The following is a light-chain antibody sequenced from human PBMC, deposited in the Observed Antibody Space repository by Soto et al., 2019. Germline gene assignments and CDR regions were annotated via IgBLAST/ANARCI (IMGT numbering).Light chain of an antibody. CDR2: GAS. J-gene: IGKJ1*01. CDR3: QQYNSYS. V-gene: IGKV3-15*01. Sequence: DIVMTQSPATLSVAPGERVTFSCRASQGVSRKLAWYQHKPGHAPRLLISGASTGATGIPARFSGSGSGTEFTLTISSLQPDDFATYYCQQYNSYSFGQGTKVDI. CDR1: QGVSRK.